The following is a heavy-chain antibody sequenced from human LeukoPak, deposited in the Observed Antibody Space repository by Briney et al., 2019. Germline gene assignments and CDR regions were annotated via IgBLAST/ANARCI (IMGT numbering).Heavy chain of an antibody. CDR2: MSFDGRNK. CDR3: ARTDPNGPPLIDY. CDR1: GFTFNSYA. D-gene: IGHD4-17*01. V-gene: IGHV3-30*04. Sequence: PGGSLRLSCAASGFTFNSYAMHWVRQAPGKGLDWVAVMSFDGRNKYYADSVQGRFTVPRDNSKNTLYLQMNSLRPEDTAVYYCARTDPNGPPLIDYWGQGTLATVSS. J-gene: IGHJ4*02.